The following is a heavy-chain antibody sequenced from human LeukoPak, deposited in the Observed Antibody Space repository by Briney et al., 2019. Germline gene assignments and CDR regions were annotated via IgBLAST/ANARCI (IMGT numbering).Heavy chain of an antibody. CDR1: GFTFDDYA. J-gene: IGHJ4*02. V-gene: IGHV3-9*01. CDR3: AKSRGAVDTAIFDY. CDR2: ISWNSGSI. D-gene: IGHD5-18*01. Sequence: PGGSLRLSCAASGFTFDDYAMHWVRQAPGKGLEWVSGISWNSGSIGYADSVKGRFTISRDNAKNSLYLQMNSLRAEDTALYYCAKSRGAVDTAIFDYWGQGTLVTVSS.